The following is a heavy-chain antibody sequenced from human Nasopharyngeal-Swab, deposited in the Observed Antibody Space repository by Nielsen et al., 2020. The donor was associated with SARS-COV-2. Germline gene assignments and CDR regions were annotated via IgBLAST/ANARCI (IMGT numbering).Heavy chain of an antibody. V-gene: IGHV3-48*04. CDR1: GFTFSSYS. CDR2: ISSSSSTI. CDR3: AREGCTGGVCYYYFDY. Sequence: GGSLRLPCAASGFTFSSYSMNWVRQAPGKGLEWVSYISSSSSTIYYADSVKGRFTISRDNAKNSLYLQMNSLRAEDTAVYYCAREGCTGGVCYYYFDYWGQGTLVTVSS. J-gene: IGHJ4*02. D-gene: IGHD2-8*02.